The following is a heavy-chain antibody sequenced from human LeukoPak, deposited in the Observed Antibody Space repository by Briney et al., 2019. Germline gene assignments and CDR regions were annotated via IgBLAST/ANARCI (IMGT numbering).Heavy chain of an antibody. J-gene: IGHJ4*02. CDR2: ISSSSSYI. V-gene: IGHV3-21*01. CDR1: GFTFSSYS. D-gene: IGHD3-10*01. Sequence: GGSLRLSCAASGFTFSSYSMNWVRQAPGKGLEWLSSISSSSSYIYYADSVKGRFTISRDNAKNSLYLQVNSLRAEDTAVYYCARLGTYGSGSYYTLDYWGQGTLVTVSS. CDR3: ARLGTYGSGSYYTLDY.